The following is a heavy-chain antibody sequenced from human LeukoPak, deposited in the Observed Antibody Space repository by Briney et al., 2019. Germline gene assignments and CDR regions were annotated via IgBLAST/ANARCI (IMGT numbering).Heavy chain of an antibody. V-gene: IGHV3-48*04. CDR3: ARGGAVAGKNWFDP. CDR1: GFTFSSYS. CDR2: ISSSSSTI. Sequence: GGSLRLSCAASGFTFSSYSMNWVRQAPGKGLEWVSYISSSSSTIYYADSVKGRFTIPRDNAKNSLYLQMNSLRAEDTAVYYCARGGAVAGKNWFDPWGQGTLVTVSS. J-gene: IGHJ5*02. D-gene: IGHD6-19*01.